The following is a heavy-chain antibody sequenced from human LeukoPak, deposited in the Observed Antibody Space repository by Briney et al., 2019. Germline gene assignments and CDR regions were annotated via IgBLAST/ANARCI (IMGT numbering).Heavy chain of an antibody. CDR3: PELGITMIGGV. D-gene: IGHD3-10*02. CDR2: ISSSGSTI. J-gene: IGHJ6*04. CDR1: GFTFSSYE. Sequence: HPGGSLRLSCAASGFTFSSYEMNWVRQAPGKGLEWVSYISSSGSTIYYADSVKGRFTISRDNAKNSLYPQMNSLRAEDTAVYYCPELGITMIGGVWGKGTTVTISS. V-gene: IGHV3-48*03.